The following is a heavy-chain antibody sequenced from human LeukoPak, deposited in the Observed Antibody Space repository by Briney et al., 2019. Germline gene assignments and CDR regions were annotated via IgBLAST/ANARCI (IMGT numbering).Heavy chain of an antibody. Sequence: SETLSLTCTVSGGSISSSSYYWGWIRQPPGKGLEWIGSISYSGSTYNNPSLKSRVTISVDTSKNQFSLKLSSVTAADTAVYYCARDGLWIQNAFDIWGQGTMVTVSS. CDR1: GGSISSSSYY. CDR3: ARDGLWIQNAFDI. CDR2: ISYSGST. J-gene: IGHJ3*02. V-gene: IGHV4-39*07. D-gene: IGHD5-18*01.